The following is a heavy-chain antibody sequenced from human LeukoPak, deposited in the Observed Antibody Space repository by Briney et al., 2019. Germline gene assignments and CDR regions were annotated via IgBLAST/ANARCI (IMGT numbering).Heavy chain of an antibody. CDR1: GGSISSSNW. CDR3: ARVLSSGWYNYFDY. D-gene: IGHD6-19*01. Sequence: PSETLSLTCAVSGGSISSSNWWSWVRQPPGKGLEWIGEIYHSGSTNYNPSLKSRVTISVDKSKNQFSLKLSSVTAADTAVYYCARVLSSGWYNYFDYWGQGTLVTVSS. V-gene: IGHV4-4*02. CDR2: IYHSGST. J-gene: IGHJ4*02.